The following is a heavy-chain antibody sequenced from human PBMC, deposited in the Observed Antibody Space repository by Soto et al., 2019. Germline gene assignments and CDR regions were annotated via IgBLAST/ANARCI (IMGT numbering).Heavy chain of an antibody. CDR2: ISSSSSYI. D-gene: IGHD5-18*01. CDR3: ARDQPGYSSGYGLGY. V-gene: IGHV3-21*01. J-gene: IGHJ4*02. Sequence: EVQLVESGGGLVKPGGSLRLSCAASGFTFSSSSMNCVRQAPGKGLEWVSSISSSSSYIYYADSVKGRFTISRDNAKNSLYLQMNSLRAEDTAVYYCARDQPGYSSGYGLGYWVQGTLVTVSS. CDR1: GFTFSSSS.